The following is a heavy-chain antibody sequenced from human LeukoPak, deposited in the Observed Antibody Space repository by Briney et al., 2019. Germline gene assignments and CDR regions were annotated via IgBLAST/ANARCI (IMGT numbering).Heavy chain of an antibody. CDR1: GYSISSGYY. CDR2: IYHSGST. CDR3: ARIPAMDFDY. Sequence: SETLSLTCTVSGYSISSGYYWGWIRQPPGKGLEWIGSIYHSGSTYYNPSLKSRVTISVDTSKNQFSLKLSSVTAADTAVYYCARIPAMDFDYWGQGTLVTVPS. V-gene: IGHV4-38-2*02. D-gene: IGHD5-18*01. J-gene: IGHJ4*02.